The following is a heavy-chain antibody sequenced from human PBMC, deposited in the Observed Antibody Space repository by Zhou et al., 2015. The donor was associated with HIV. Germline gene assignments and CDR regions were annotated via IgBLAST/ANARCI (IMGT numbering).Heavy chain of an antibody. V-gene: IGHV1-8*01. D-gene: IGHD3-16*01. Sequence: QVQLVQSGAEVKKPGASVKVSCKASGYTFTSYDINWVRQATGQGLEWMGWMNPNSGDTGYSQKFQGRVTMTRDISINTAYMELSSLRSEDTAVYYCASPGDYGHYWGQGTLVTVSS. J-gene: IGHJ4*02. CDR2: MNPNSGDT. CDR1: GYTFTSYD. CDR3: ASPGDYGHY.